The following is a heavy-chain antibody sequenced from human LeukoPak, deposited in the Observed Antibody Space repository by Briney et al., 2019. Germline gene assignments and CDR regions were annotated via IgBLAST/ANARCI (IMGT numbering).Heavy chain of an antibody. CDR3: AKDSSPWPQCLFDY. CDR1: GFTFSSHA. J-gene: IGHJ4*02. Sequence: GGSLRLSCAASGFTFSSHAMSWVRQAPGKGLEWVSAISGSGGSTYYADSVKGRFTISRDNSKNTLYLQMNSLRAEDTAVYYCAKDSSPWPQCLFDYWGQGTLVTVSS. CDR2: ISGSGGST. V-gene: IGHV3-23*01. D-gene: IGHD2-2*01.